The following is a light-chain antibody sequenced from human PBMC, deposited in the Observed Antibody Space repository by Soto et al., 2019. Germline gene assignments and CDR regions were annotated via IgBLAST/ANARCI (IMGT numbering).Light chain of an antibody. J-gene: IGKJ2*01. CDR3: QQYGSSPYT. Sequence: EIVLTQSPGTLSLSTGERATLSCRASQSVSSSYLAWYQQKPGQAPRLLIYGASSRATGIPDRFSGSGSGTDFTLTISRLEPEDFAVYYCQQYGSSPYTFGQGTKPEI. CDR2: GAS. CDR1: QSVSSSY. V-gene: IGKV3-20*01.